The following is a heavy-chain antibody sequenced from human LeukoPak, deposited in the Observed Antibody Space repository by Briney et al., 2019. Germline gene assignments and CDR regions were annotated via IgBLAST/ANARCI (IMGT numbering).Heavy chain of an antibody. D-gene: IGHD3-10*01. CDR1: GGSISSAAYY. J-gene: IGHJ6*02. CDR2: MCYGGST. V-gene: IGHV4-31*03. CDR3: ARLGPFGSGSYYYYYYGMDV. Sequence: TSEALSLTCTVSGGSISSAAYYWTWIRQHPGKGLERIGYMCYGGSTYYGPYLKSRVTISVDTSKNQFSLKLSSVTAADTAVYYCARLGPFGSGSYYYYYYGMDVWGQGTTVTVSS.